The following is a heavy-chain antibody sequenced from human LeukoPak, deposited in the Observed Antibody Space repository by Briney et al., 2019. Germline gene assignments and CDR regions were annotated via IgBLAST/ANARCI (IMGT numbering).Heavy chain of an antibody. CDR1: GYTFTSYA. J-gene: IGHJ4*02. V-gene: IGHV1-3*01. D-gene: IGHD2-15*01. Sequence: ASVKVSCKASGYTFTSYAMHWVRQAPGQRLEWMGWINAGNGNTKYSQKFQGRVTITRDTSASTAYMELSSLGSEDTAVYYCARGGYCSGGSCYTVDYWGQGTLVTVSS. CDR2: INAGNGNT. CDR3: ARGGYCSGGSCYTVDY.